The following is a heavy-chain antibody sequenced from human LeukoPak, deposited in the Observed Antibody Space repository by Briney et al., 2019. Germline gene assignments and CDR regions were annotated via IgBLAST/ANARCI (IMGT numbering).Heavy chain of an antibody. D-gene: IGHD1-26*01. J-gene: IGHJ4*02. CDR3: ARARKWEPSY. CDR1: GGSISTYY. Sequence: PSETLSLTCTVSGGSISTYYWNWIRQPPGKGLEWIGYIYYSGTTNYNPSLKSRVSMSVDTSKNQFSLKLSSVTAADTAVYYCARARKWEPSYWGQGTLVTVSS. V-gene: IGHV4-59*13. CDR2: IYYSGTT.